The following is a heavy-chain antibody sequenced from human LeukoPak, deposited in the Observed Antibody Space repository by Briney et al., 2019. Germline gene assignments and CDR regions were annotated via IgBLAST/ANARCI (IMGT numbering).Heavy chain of an antibody. V-gene: IGHV3-11*01. CDR2: ISSSGSTI. D-gene: IGHD2-21*01. CDR1: GFTFSDYY. CDR3: ARDGVMAETPFYFDS. J-gene: IGHJ4*02. Sequence: GGSLRLSCAASGFTFSDYYMSWIRQAPGKGLEWVSYISSSGSTIYYADSVKGRFTISRDHAKDSVLLQMNSLRVEDTALYFCARDGVMAETPFYFDSWGQGALVTVSS.